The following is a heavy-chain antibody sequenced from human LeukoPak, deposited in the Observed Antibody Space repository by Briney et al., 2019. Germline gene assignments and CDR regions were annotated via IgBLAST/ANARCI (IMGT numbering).Heavy chain of an antibody. J-gene: IGHJ4*02. Sequence: GASLTLSCAAASFTVTSDHMRWVSQAPGNGLEWVSLFHSDGNIYYADSVKGRFTISRDDSKNTVYLQMNSLRAEDTAVYYCAKARGGDWGQGTLVTVSS. D-gene: IGHD3-10*01. CDR1: SFTVTSDH. V-gene: IGHV3-53*01. CDR2: FHSDGNI. CDR3: AKARGGD.